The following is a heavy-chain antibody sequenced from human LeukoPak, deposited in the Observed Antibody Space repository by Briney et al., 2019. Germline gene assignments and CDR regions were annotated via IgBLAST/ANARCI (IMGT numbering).Heavy chain of an antibody. Sequence: GGSLRLSCEGSAFIFSGHWMNWVRQAPGKGLEWVSGISGSGGSTYYADSVKGRFTISRDNSKNTVYLQMNSLRADDTAIYYCAKTVVGYWGQGTLVTVSS. CDR2: ISGSGGST. D-gene: IGHD3-22*01. CDR1: AFIFSGHW. CDR3: AKTVVGY. V-gene: IGHV3-23*01. J-gene: IGHJ4*02.